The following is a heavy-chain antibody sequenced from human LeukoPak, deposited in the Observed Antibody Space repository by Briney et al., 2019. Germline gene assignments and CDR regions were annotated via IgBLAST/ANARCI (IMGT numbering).Heavy chain of an antibody. CDR2: ISSSGSTI. Sequence: GGSLRLSCAASGFTFSSYEMNWVRQAPGKGLEWVSYISSSGSTIYYADSVKGRFTISRDNAKNSLYLQMNSLRAEDTAVYYCARDLGTDYYGSGSYQDDAFDIWGQGTMVTVSS. CDR1: GFTFSSYE. J-gene: IGHJ3*02. D-gene: IGHD3-10*01. CDR3: ARDLGTDYYGSGSYQDDAFDI. V-gene: IGHV3-48*03.